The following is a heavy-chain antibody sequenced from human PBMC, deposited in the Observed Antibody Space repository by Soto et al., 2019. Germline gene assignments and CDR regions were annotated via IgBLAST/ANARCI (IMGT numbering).Heavy chain of an antibody. CDR2: ISGCGGRT. V-gene: IGHV3-23*01. D-gene: IGHD3-3*01. J-gene: IGHJ6*04. CDR1: GFTFSSYA. Sequence: GGSLRLSCAASGFTFSSYAMSWVRQAPGKGLVWVSGISGCGGRTYYAYCVKGRFTISRDNSKHTLYLQMNSLRAEDTAVYYCAKADDFWSGYHIYYYYGMDVWGKGTTVTVSS. CDR3: AKADDFWSGYHIYYYYGMDV.